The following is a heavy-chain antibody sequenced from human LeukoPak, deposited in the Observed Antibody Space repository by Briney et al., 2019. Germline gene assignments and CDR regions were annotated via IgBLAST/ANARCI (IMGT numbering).Heavy chain of an antibody. CDR1: GFNFSSEA. CDR3: ASRSVAMLAFDY. D-gene: IGHD2-8*01. J-gene: IGHJ4*02. V-gene: IGHV3-23*01. CDR2: ISRGGGTI. Sequence: GGSLRLSCAASGFNFSSEAMSWIRKIPGKGLDWVSGISRGGGTIYYADSVKGRFTISRDNSKNTLYLQMNSLRAEDTAVYYCASRSVAMLAFDYWGQGTLVTVSS.